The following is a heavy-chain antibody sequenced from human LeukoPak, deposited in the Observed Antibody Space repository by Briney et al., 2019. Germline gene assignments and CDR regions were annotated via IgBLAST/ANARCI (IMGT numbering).Heavy chain of an antibody. CDR1: GGSISSSSYY. V-gene: IGHV4-39*01. J-gene: IGHJ4*02. Sequence: SETLSLTCTVSGGSISSSSYYWGWIRQPPGKGLEWIGSIYYSGSTYYNPSLKSRVTISVDTSKNQFSLKLSSVTAADTAVYYCAMGGYDRSYWGQGTLVTVSS. CDR3: AMGGYDRSY. CDR2: IYYSGST. D-gene: IGHD5-12*01.